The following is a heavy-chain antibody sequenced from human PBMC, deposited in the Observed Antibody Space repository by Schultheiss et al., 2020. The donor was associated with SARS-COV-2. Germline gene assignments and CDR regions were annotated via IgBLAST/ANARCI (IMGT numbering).Heavy chain of an antibody. CDR1: GFTFSSYS. CDR2: ITGSGGRT. D-gene: IGHD6-19*01. Sequence: GESLKISCAASGFTFSSYSMNWVRQAPGKGLEWVSTITGSGGRTYYADSVKGRFTISRDNSKNTLYLQMNSLRAEDTAVYYCARDRIAVAGKGLDWYFDLWGRGTLVTVSS. CDR3: ARDRIAVAGKGLDWYFDL. V-gene: IGHV3-23*01. J-gene: IGHJ2*01.